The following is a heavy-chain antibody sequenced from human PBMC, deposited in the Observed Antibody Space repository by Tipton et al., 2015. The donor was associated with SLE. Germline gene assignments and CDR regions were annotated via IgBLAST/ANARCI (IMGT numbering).Heavy chain of an antibody. V-gene: IGHV4-59*01. CDR1: GGSISSYY. CDR2: IYYGGST. CDR3: ARGALPAGAFDI. J-gene: IGHJ3*02. Sequence: TLSLTCTVSGGSISSYYWSWIRQPPGKGLEWIGNIYYGGSTNYNPSLKSRVTISVDTSKNQFSLKLSSVTAADTAVYYCARGALPAGAFDIWGQGTMVTVSS. D-gene: IGHD2-2*01.